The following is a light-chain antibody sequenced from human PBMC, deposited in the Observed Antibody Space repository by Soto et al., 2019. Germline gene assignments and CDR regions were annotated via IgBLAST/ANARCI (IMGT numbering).Light chain of an antibody. CDR2: GAS. CDR1: QSVSSSY. CDR3: QQYGSSPPMYT. Sequence: EIVLTQSPGTLSLSPGERATLSCRASQSVSSSYLAWYQQKPGQAPGLLIYGASSRATGIPDRFSGSGSGTDFTLTISRLEPEDLAVYYCQQYGSSPPMYTFGQGTKLEIK. V-gene: IGKV3-20*01. J-gene: IGKJ2*01.